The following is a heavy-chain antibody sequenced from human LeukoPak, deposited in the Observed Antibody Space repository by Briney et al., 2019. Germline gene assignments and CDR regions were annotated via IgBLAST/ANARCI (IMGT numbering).Heavy chain of an antibody. J-gene: IGHJ3*02. CDR2: ISSSGNTI. CDR1: GFTFSSYE. CDR3: ARTSVVATTRDAFDI. Sequence: GGSLRLSCAASGFTFSSYEINWVRQAPGKGLEWVSYISSSGNTIYYADSVKGRFTISRDNAKNSLYLQMNSLRAEDTAVYYCARTSVVATTRDAFDIWGQGTMVTVSS. D-gene: IGHD5-12*01. V-gene: IGHV3-48*03.